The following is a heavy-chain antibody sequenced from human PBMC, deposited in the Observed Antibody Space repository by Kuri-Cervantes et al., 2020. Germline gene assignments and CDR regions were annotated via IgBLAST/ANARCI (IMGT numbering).Heavy chain of an antibody. V-gene: IGHV3-7*03. CDR1: GFTFSSYA. J-gene: IGHJ4*02. CDR2: IKQDGSEK. Sequence: ETLSLTCAASGFTFSSYAMSWVRQAPGKGLEWVANIKQDGSEKYYVDSVKGRVTVSRDNSRSTLTLQMNSLRAEDTAIYFCAKDLTFDLWGQGTLVTVSS. CDR3: AKDLTFDL.